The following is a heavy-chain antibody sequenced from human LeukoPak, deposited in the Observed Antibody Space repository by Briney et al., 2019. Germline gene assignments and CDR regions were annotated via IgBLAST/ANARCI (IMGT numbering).Heavy chain of an antibody. CDR3: ARDPRYCSGGSCYGYNWFDP. D-gene: IGHD2-15*01. J-gene: IGHJ5*02. Sequence: ASVKVSCKASGYTFTGYYMHWVRQAPGQGLEWMGWISPNSGGTNYAQKFQGRVTMTRDTSISTAYMELSRLRSDDTAVYYCARDPRYCSGGSCYGYNWFDPWGQGTLVTVSS. V-gene: IGHV1-2*02. CDR1: GYTFTGYY. CDR2: ISPNSGGT.